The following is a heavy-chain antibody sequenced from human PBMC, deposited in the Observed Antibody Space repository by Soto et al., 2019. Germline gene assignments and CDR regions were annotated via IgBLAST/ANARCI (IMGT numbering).Heavy chain of an antibody. CDR1: GGTISSSSYY. CDR2: IYYSGST. V-gene: IGHV4-39*01. Sequence: PSETLSLTCTVSGGTISSSSYYWGWIRQPQGKGLEWIGGIYYSGSTYYNPSLKSRVTISVDTSKNQFSLKLSAVTAADTAVYYCARTDNSNYVLGYYGMDVWGQGTTVTVSS. CDR3: ARTDNSNYVLGYYGMDV. J-gene: IGHJ6*02. D-gene: IGHD4-4*01.